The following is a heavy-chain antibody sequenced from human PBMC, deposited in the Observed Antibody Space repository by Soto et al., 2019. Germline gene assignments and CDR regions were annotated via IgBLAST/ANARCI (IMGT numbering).Heavy chain of an antibody. CDR2: ISGSGGST. D-gene: IGHD2-21*02. CDR1: GFTFSSYA. J-gene: IGHJ6*02. Sequence: GGSLRLSCAASGFTFSSYAMSWVRQAPGKGLEWVSAISGSGGSTYYADSVKGRFTISRDNSKNTLYLQMNSLRAEDTAVYYCAKDLSDSYYYYYGMDVWGQGTTVTVSS. CDR3: AKDLSDSYYYYYGMDV. V-gene: IGHV3-23*01.